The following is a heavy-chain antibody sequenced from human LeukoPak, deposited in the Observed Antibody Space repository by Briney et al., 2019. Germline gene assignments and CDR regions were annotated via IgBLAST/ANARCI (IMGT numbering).Heavy chain of an antibody. CDR1: GFTFSHYA. CDR2: ISGSGNSR. CDR3: AKHHPGGRIAVAGTAEYFQH. D-gene: IGHD6-19*01. Sequence: PGGSLRLSCAASGFTFSHYAMSWVRQAPGKGLEWVSVISGSGNSRDYADSVKGRFTISRDNSKNTLYLQMNSLRVDDTAVYYCAKHHPGGRIAVAGTAEYFQHWGQGTLVTVSS. J-gene: IGHJ1*01. V-gene: IGHV3-23*01.